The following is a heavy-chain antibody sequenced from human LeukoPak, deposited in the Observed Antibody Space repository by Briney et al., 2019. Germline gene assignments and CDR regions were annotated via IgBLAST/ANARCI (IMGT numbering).Heavy chain of an antibody. CDR3: ARVSTIFGVVTSYYYGMDV. CDR2: IYTSGST. V-gene: IGHV4-4*07. Sequence: PSETLSLTCTVSGGSISSYYWSWIRQPAGKGLEWIGRIYTSGSTNYNPSLKSRVTMSVDTSKNQFSPKLSSVTAADTAVYYCARVSTIFGVVTSYYYGMDVWGQGTTVTVSS. J-gene: IGHJ6*02. CDR1: GGSISSYY. D-gene: IGHD3-3*01.